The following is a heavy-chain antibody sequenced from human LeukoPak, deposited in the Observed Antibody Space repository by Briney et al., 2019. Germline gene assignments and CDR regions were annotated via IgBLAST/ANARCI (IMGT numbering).Heavy chain of an antibody. CDR1: GGSMSAYF. V-gene: IGHV4-59*08. D-gene: IGHD2-21*02. Sequence: SETLSLTCTVSGGSMSAYFWSWIRQPPGKGLEWIGCVYNSGDTNYNPSLKSRLTISIDMSENQFSLRLRSVTAADTAIYYCASQYCGGDCKGPGAFDVWGQGTMVAVSS. J-gene: IGHJ3*01. CDR3: ASQYCGGDCKGPGAFDV. CDR2: VYNSGDT.